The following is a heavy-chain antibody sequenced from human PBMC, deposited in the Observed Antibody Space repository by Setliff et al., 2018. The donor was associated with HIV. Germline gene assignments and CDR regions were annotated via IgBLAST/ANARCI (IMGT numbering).Heavy chain of an antibody. CDR3: ARCYYDSSGPFDY. CDR2: INPNSGGT. D-gene: IGHD3-22*01. CDR1: GYTFTGNY. J-gene: IGHJ4*02. Sequence: ASVKVSCKASGYTFTGNYIHWVRQAPGQGLEWMGWINPNSGGTNYEQKFQGRVTMTRDTSISTAYMELSRLRSEDTAMYYCARCYYDSSGPFDYWGQGTLVTVSS. V-gene: IGHV1-2*02.